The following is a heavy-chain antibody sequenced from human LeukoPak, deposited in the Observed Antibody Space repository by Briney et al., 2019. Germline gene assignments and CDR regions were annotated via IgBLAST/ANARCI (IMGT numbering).Heavy chain of an antibody. J-gene: IGHJ4*02. V-gene: IGHV4-4*02. CDR3: ASVGLLRRDY. CDR2: IYHSGST. CDR1: GGSISSSNW. Sequence: TSGTLSLTCAVSGGSISSSNWWSWVRQPPGKGLEWIGEIYHSGSTNYNPSLKSRVTISVDTSKNQFSLKLSSVTAADTAVYYCASVGLLRRDYWGQGTLVTVSS.